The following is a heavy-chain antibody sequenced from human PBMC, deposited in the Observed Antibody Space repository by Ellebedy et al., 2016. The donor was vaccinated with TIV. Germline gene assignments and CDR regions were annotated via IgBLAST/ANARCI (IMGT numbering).Heavy chain of an antibody. CDR3: ARTPYCSGGSCYSVNYYYYYGMDV. CDR2: INHSGST. V-gene: IGHV4-34*01. Sequence: MPSETLSLTCAVYGGSFSGYYWSWIRQPPGKGLEWIGEINHSGSTNYNPSLKSRVTISVDTSKNQFSLKLSSVTAADTAVYYCARTPYCSGGSCYSVNYYYYYGMDVWGQGTTVTVSS. CDR1: GGSFSGYY. J-gene: IGHJ6*02. D-gene: IGHD2-15*01.